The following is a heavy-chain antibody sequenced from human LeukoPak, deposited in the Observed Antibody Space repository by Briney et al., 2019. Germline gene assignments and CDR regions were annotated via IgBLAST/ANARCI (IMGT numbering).Heavy chain of an antibody. D-gene: IGHD3-3*01. CDR2: IWYDGSDK. Sequence: GGSLRLSCAASGFTFSSYGMHWVRQAPGKGVEWVAIIWYDGSDKYYADSVKGRFTISRDNAKDTLYLQMSSLRAEDTAVYYCARDDAALRIFDYWGQGTLVTVSS. V-gene: IGHV3-33*01. CDR3: ARDDAALRIFDY. CDR1: GFTFSSYG. J-gene: IGHJ4*02.